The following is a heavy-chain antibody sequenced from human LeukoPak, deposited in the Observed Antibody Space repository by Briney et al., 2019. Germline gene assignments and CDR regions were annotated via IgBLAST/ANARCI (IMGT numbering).Heavy chain of an antibody. CDR3: ASERDYGDHAFDY. V-gene: IGHV1-69*04. Sequence: GASVKVSCKASGGTFSSYAISWVRQAPGQGLEWMGRIIPIFGIANYAQKFQGRVTITADKSTSTAYLELSSLRSEDTAVYYCASERDYGDHAFDYWGQGTLVTVSS. D-gene: IGHD4-17*01. J-gene: IGHJ4*02. CDR1: GGTFSSYA. CDR2: IIPIFGIA.